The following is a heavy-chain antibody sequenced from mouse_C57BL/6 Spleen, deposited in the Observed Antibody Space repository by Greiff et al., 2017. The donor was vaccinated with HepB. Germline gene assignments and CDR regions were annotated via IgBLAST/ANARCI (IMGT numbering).Heavy chain of an antibody. CDR2: IWSGGST. V-gene: IGHV2-2*01. CDR1: GFSLTSYG. CDR3: ARKGSSYEYFDV. Sequence: QVQLQQPGPGLVQPSQSLSITCTVSGFSLTSYGVHWVRQSPGKGLEWLGVIWSGGSTDYNAAFISRLSISKDNSKSQVFFKMNSLQADDTAIYYCARKGSSYEYFDVWGTGTTVTVSS. D-gene: IGHD1-1*01. J-gene: IGHJ1*03.